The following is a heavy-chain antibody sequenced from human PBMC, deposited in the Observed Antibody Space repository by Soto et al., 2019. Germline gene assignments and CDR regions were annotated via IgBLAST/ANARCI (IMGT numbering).Heavy chain of an antibody. CDR1: GFTFSNAW. V-gene: IGHV3-15*01. D-gene: IGHD2-2*01. J-gene: IGHJ6*03. CDR2: IKSKTDGGTT. CDR3: TTDSPDIVVVPAATKPIYYYYYYMDV. Sequence: EVQLVESGGGLVKPGGSLRLSCAASGFTFSNAWMSWVRQAPGKGLEWVGRIKSKTDGGTTDYAAPVKGRFTISRDDSKNTLYLQMNSLKTEDTAVYHCTTDSPDIVVVPAATKPIYYYYYYMDVWGKGTTVTVSS.